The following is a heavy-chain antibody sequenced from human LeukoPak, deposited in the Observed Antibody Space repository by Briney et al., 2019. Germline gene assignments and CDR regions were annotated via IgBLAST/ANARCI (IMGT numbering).Heavy chain of an antibody. CDR3: ARENYGGNSAVGY. CDR2: ITPSGGST. D-gene: IGHD4-23*01. CDR1: GYTFTSYY. V-gene: IGHV1-46*03. J-gene: IGHJ4*02. Sequence: ASVKVSCKASGYTFTSYYMHWVRQAPGHGLEWMGIITPSGGSTSYAQKFQGRVTMTRDTSTSTVYMELSSLRSEDTAVYYCARENYGGNSAVGYWGQGTLVTVSS.